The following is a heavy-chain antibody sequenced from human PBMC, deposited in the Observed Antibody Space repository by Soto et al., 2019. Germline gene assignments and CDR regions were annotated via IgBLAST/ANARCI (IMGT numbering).Heavy chain of an antibody. Sequence: QVQLQQWGAGLLRPSETLSLTCAVKSGFVMGYYWSWIRQPPGKGLQWIGDISHSGGTNYNPSLQRRVIISIDTSKNQFSLKLTSLTVADTAVYYCARRRLAVAGRVYFDYWGQGGLVTVSS. D-gene: IGHD6-13*01. CDR3: ARRRLAVAGRVYFDY. CDR1: SGFVMGYY. V-gene: IGHV4-34*01. J-gene: IGHJ4*02. CDR2: ISHSGGT.